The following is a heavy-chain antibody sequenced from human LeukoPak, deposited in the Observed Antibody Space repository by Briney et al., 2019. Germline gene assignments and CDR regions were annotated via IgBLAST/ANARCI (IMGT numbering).Heavy chain of an antibody. CDR3: ARDPAFDI. CDR1: VFTFSSYA. V-gene: IGHV3-23*01. CDR2: ISGSDGST. Sequence: GGSLRLSCAVSVFTFSSYAMSWVRQAPGEGLEWVSAISGSDGSTNYADSVKGRFTISRDNSKNTLYLQMNSLRAEDTAVYYCARDPAFDIWGQGTMVTVSS. J-gene: IGHJ3*02.